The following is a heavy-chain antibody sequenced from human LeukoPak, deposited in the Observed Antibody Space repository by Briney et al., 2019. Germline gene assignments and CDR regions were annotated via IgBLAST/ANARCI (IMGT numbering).Heavy chain of an antibody. Sequence: GASVKVSCKASGYTFTGYYMHWVRQAPGQGFEWMGWINPNSGGTNYAQKFQGRVTMTRDTSISTAYMELSRLRSDDTAVYYCARGSVFRWFGELLFPFDHWGQGTLVTVSS. CDR2: INPNSGGT. D-gene: IGHD3-10*01. CDR1: GYTFTGYY. J-gene: IGHJ4*02. CDR3: ARGSVFRWFGELLFPFDH. V-gene: IGHV1-2*02.